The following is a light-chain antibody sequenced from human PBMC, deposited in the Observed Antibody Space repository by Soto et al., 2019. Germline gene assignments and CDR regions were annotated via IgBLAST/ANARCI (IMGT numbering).Light chain of an antibody. J-gene: IGKJ2*01. CDR1: QSVSSSY. CDR3: QQYGSSPYT. Sequence: EIVLTQSPCTLSLSPGERATLSCRASQSVSSSYLAWYQQKPSQAPRLLIYVASSKATGIPDRFSGSGSGTDFTLTISRLEPEDFAVYYCQQYGSSPYTFGQGTKLELK. V-gene: IGKV3-20*01. CDR2: VAS.